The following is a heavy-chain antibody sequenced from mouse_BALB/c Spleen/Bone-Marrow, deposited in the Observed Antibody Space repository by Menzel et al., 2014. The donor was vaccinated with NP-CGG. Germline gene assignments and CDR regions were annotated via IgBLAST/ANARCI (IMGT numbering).Heavy chain of an antibody. D-gene: IGHD1-1*01. CDR1: GFTFSSYG. Sequence: EVNLVESGGGLVKPGGSLKLSCAASGFTFSSYGMSWVRQTPEKRLEWVATISGGGNYTYYPDSVKGRFTISRDNAKNNLYLQMSSLRSEDTALYYCARQAGGSGYFDYWGQGTTLTVSS. CDR2: ISGGGNYT. J-gene: IGHJ2*01. V-gene: IGHV5-9-2*01. CDR3: ARQAGGSGYFDY.